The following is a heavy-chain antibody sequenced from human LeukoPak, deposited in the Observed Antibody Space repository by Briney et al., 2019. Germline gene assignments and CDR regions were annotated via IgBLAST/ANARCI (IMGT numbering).Heavy chain of an antibody. J-gene: IGHJ4*02. Sequence: SETLSLTCAVYGGSFSGYYWGWIRQPPGKGLEWIGEINHSGSTNYNPSLKSRVTISVDTSKNQFSLKLSSVTAADTAVYYCARAAGGITMVRGVDYWGQGTLVTVSS. CDR1: GGSFSGYY. CDR3: ARAAGGITMVRGVDY. V-gene: IGHV4-34*01. D-gene: IGHD3-10*01. CDR2: INHSGST.